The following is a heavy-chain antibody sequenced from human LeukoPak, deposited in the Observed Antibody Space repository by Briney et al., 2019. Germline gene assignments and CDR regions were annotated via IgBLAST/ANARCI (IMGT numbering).Heavy chain of an antibody. D-gene: IGHD5-24*01. CDR3: ARGEMATIYGYYFDY. J-gene: IGHJ4*02. V-gene: IGHV1-2*02. CDR2: INPNSGGT. Sequence: ASVKVSCKASGYTFTGYYMHWVRQAPGQGLEWMGWINPNSGGTNYAQKFQGRVTMTRDTSISTAYMELSRLRSDDTAVYYCARGEMATIYGYYFDYWGQGTLVTVSS. CDR1: GYTFTGYY.